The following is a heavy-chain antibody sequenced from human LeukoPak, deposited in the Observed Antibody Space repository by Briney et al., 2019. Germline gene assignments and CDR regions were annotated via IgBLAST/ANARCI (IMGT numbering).Heavy chain of an antibody. CDR3: ARSAMIVVVTTLDY. V-gene: IGHV3-30-3*01. CDR2: ILYDGSNK. CDR1: GFTFSSYA. J-gene: IGHJ4*02. D-gene: IGHD3-22*01. Sequence: GGSLTLSCAASGFTFSSYAMHWVRQAPGEGLQWVIVILYDGSNKYYADSVKGRFTISRDNSKNTLYLQMSSLRAEDTAVYYCARSAMIVVVTTLDYWGQGTLVTVSS.